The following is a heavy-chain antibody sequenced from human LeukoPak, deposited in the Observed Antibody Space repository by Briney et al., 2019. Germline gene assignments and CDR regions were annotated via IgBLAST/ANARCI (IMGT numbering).Heavy chain of an antibody. CDR1: GGSFSGYY. Sequence: PSETLSLTCAVYGGSFSGYYWSWIRQPPGKGLEWTGEINHSGSTNYNPSLKSRVTISVDTSKNQFSLKLSSVTAADTAVYYCARGYYYGSGSYYFDYWGQGTLVTVSS. CDR3: ARGYYYGSGSYYFDY. J-gene: IGHJ4*02. CDR2: INHSGST. D-gene: IGHD3-10*01. V-gene: IGHV4-34*01.